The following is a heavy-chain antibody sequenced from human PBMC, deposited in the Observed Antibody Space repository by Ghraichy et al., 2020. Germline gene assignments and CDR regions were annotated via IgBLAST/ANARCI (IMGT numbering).Heavy chain of an antibody. Sequence: GESLNISCAASGFTFSSYSMNWVRQAPGKGLEWVSSISSSSSYIYYADSVKGRFTISRDNAKNSLYLEMKSLTDEDTAVYYCARGSRVVRFFYYDGMDVWGQGTTVTVSS. CDR2: ISSSSSYI. D-gene: IGHD4-23*01. V-gene: IGHV3-21*01. CDR3: ARGSRVVRFFYYDGMDV. CDR1: GFTFSSYS. J-gene: IGHJ6*02.